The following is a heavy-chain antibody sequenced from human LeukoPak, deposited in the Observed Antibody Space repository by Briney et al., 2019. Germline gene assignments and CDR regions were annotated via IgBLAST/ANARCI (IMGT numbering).Heavy chain of an antibody. CDR3: ARDSPREYSYGPFDY. V-gene: IGHV4-4*07. CDR2: IYTSGST. J-gene: IGHJ4*02. D-gene: IGHD5-18*01. CDR1: GGSLSSYY. Sequence: SETLSLTCTVSGGSLSSYYWSWIRQPAGKGLEWIGRIYTSGSTNYNPSLKSRVTMSVDTSKNQFSLKLSSVTAADTAVYYCARDSPREYSYGPFDYWGQGTLVTVSS.